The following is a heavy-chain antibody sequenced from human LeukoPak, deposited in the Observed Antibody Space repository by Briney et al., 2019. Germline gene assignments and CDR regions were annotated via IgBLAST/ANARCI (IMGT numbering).Heavy chain of an antibody. V-gene: IGHV3-66*01. D-gene: IGHD2-21*02. CDR1: GFTVSSNY. Sequence: GGSLRLSCAASGFTVSSNYMSWVRQAPGKGLEWDSVIYSGGSTYYADSVKGRFTISSDNSKNTLYLQMNSLRAEDTAVYYCAREGTGGDLYYYYYYGMDVWGQGTTVTVSS. J-gene: IGHJ6*02. CDR2: IYSGGST. CDR3: AREGTGGDLYYYYYYGMDV.